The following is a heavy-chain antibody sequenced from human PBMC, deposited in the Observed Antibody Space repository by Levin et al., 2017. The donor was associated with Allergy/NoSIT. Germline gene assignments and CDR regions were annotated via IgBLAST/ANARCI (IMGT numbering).Heavy chain of an antibody. Sequence: SETLSLTCTVSGSSMNDFYWSWIRQPAGKGLEWIGRIYTSGDTYYKPSLRGRVTMSIDTSTNQFSLKVTSVTAADTAVYFCARDRDYYDTTGQTLVDYWGQGRLVTVSS. CDR1: GSSMNDFY. D-gene: IGHD3-22*01. J-gene: IGHJ4*02. CDR3: ARDRDYYDTTGQTLVDY. CDR2: IYTSGDT. V-gene: IGHV4-4*07.